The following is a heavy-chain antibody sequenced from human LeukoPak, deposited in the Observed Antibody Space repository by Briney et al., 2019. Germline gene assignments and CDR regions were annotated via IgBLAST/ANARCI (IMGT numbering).Heavy chain of an antibody. J-gene: IGHJ3*02. CDR2: IGSSGSTI. V-gene: IGHV3-48*03. Sequence: GGSLRLSCAASGFTFSSYEMNWVRQAPGKGLEWVSYIGSSGSTIYYADSVKGRFTISRDNAKNSLYLQMNSLRAEDTAVYYCARDRTTSSGWLDAFDIWGQGTMVTVSS. CDR3: ARDRTTSSGWLDAFDI. D-gene: IGHD6-19*01. CDR1: GFTFSSYE.